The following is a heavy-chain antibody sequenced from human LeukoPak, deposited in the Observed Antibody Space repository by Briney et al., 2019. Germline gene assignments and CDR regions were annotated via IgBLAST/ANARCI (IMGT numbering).Heavy chain of an antibody. J-gene: IGHJ4*02. CDR2: IKSKTDGRTT. CDR3: TTIWIEFDY. Sequence: GGSLRLSCAATGFTFSNAWMSWVRQAPGKGLEWVGRIKSKTDGRTTDYAAPVKGRFTISRDDSKNTLYLQMNSLKTEDTAVYYCTTIWIEFDYWGQGTLVTVSS. V-gene: IGHV3-15*01. D-gene: IGHD3-10*01. CDR1: GFTFSNAW.